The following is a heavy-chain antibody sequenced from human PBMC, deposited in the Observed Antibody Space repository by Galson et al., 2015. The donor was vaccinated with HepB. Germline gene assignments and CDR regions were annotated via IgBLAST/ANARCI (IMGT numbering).Heavy chain of an antibody. Sequence: SLRLSCAASGFAFYNYGMHWVRQAPGKGLEWVAVISYDGSIKFYADSVKGRYTISRDNSKDMLYLQMDSLRGEDTAVYYCAREGRMYCGGDCYLHFWGQGTLVTVSS. CDR1: GFAFYNYG. CDR2: ISYDGSIK. V-gene: IGHV3-30*03. J-gene: IGHJ4*02. CDR3: AREGRMYCGGDCYLHF. D-gene: IGHD2-21*02.